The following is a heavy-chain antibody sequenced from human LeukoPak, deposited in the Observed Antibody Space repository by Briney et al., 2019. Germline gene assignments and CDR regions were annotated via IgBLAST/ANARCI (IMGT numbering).Heavy chain of an antibody. J-gene: IGHJ4*02. D-gene: IGHD3-3*01. Sequence: SETLSLTCTVSGGSISSSAYYWGWIRQPPGKGLEWIGSMFSSGSTNYNPSLKSRVTIAVDTSKNQFFLRLSSMTAADTAVYYCTRQWSNFWSDNWGQGTLVTVSS. CDR2: MFSSGST. CDR1: GGSISSSAYY. CDR3: TRQWSNFWSDN. V-gene: IGHV4-39*01.